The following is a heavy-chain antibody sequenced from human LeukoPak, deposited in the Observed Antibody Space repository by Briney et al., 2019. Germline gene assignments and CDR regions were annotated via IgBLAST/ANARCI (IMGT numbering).Heavy chain of an antibody. V-gene: IGHV3-7*01. CDR2: INEGGGLK. Sequence: GGSLRLSCAASGFTFSAYWMTWVRQASGKGLEWVAIINEGGGLKYYVDSVKGRFTISRDNTNNSLYLQMISLRVDDTAVYYCARVGKSGWDFDHWGQGTLVTVSS. J-gene: IGHJ4*02. D-gene: IGHD6-19*01. CDR1: GFTFSAYW. CDR3: ARVGKSGWDFDH.